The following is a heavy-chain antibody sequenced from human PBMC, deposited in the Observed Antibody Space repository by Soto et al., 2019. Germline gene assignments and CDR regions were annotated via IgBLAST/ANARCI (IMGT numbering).Heavy chain of an antibody. CDR1: GYTFTSYD. CDR2: MNPNSGNT. Sequence: ASVKVSCKASGYTFTSYDINWVRQATGQGLEWMGWMNPNSGNTGYAQKFRGRVTMTRNTSISTAYMELSSLRSEDTAVYYCARVGNTIRYFDWFLFDPWGQGTLVTVSS. CDR3: ARVGNTIRYFDWFLFDP. J-gene: IGHJ5*02. V-gene: IGHV1-8*01. D-gene: IGHD3-9*01.